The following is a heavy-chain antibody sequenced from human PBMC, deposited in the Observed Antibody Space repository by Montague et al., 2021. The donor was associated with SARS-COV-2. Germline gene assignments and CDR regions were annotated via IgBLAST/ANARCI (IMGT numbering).Heavy chain of an antibody. CDR3: ARLRDGVVPSPILGVGPYYSYYYMDV. V-gene: IGHV4-34*01. CDR2: INHGGST. D-gene: IGHD3-10*01. CDR1: GTSFSGYY. J-gene: IGHJ6*03. Sequence: SETLSLTCAVHGTSFSGYYWNWIRQPPGKGLEWIGEINHGGSTKYSPSLKSRLTISADTSKNQFSLELTSVAAADTVVYYCARLRDGVVPSPILGVGPYYSYYYMDVWGRGTTVTVSS.